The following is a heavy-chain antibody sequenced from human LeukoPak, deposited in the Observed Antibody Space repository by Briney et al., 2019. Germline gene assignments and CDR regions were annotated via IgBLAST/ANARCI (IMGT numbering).Heavy chain of an antibody. J-gene: IGHJ6*03. CDR1: GYTFTGYY. Sequence: ASVKVSCKASGYTFTGYYMHWVRQAPGQGLEWMGWINTNTGNPTYAQGFTGRFVFSLDTSVSTAYLQISSLKAEDTAVYYCAREIAVVPAAPLYYYMDVWGKGTTVTVSS. CDR3: AREIAVVPAAPLYYYMDV. V-gene: IGHV7-4-1*02. CDR2: INTNTGNP. D-gene: IGHD2-2*01.